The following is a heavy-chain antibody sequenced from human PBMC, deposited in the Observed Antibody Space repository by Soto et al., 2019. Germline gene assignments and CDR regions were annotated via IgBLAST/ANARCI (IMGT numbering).Heavy chain of an antibody. D-gene: IGHD3-9*01. J-gene: IGHJ4*02. CDR2: ISGYNGNT. CDR3: ARSDQYFDWLPQSPYYFDY. Sequence: QVQLVQSGAEVKKPGASVKVSCKASGYTFTSYGISWVRQAPGQGLEWMGWISGYNGNTKYAQKLQGRVTMTTDTSTSTAYMELRRLRSDDKAVYYCARSDQYFDWLPQSPYYFDYWGQGTLVTVSS. CDR1: GYTFTSYG. V-gene: IGHV1-18*01.